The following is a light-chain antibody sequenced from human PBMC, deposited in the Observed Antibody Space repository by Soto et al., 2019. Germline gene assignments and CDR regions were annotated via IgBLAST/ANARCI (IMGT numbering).Light chain of an antibody. CDR3: GSWDSSLTVGV. V-gene: IGLV1-51*01. CDR2: DSH. CDR1: SSNIGNDD. Sequence: QSVLTQPPSVSAAPGQKVTISCSGSSSNIGNDDVSWFQQFPAAAPKLLLYDSHKRHSGVPDRFSGSTSGTSATLGITGLQTEDEADYYCGSWDSSLTVGVFGGGTKLTVL. J-gene: IGLJ3*02.